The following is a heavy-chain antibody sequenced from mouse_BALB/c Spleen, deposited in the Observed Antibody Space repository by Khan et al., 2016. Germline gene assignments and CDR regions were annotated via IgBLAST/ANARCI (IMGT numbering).Heavy chain of an antibody. J-gene: IGHJ4*01. V-gene: IGHV14-4*02. D-gene: IGHD2-1*01. Sequence: VQLKESGAELVRSGALVKLSCTSSGFNIKDYYIHWVRQRSEPGLVWIGWIDPENGDTEYDPKFMCKATMTAHTSSNTAYLHLRSMTSEEPAVYYGSAGYGNFDAWECWGQGTSVAVS. CDR3: SAGYGNFDAWEC. CDR2: IDPENGDT. CDR1: GFNIKDYY.